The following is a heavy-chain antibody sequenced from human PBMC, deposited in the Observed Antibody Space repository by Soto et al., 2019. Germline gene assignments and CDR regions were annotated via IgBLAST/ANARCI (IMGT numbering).Heavy chain of an antibody. Sequence: QVQLQESGPGLVKPSETLSLTCTVSSDSIAGENWWSWVRQPPGMVLEWIGEIFHTGGTNYTPSLKGRVTMEVDKSKNQFSLKLISATAADTAVYYCARVFSSGSGWMYYFDFWGQGTLVSVSS. J-gene: IGHJ4*02. D-gene: IGHD6-25*01. CDR1: SDSIAGENW. CDR3: ARVFSSGSGWMYYFDF. CDR2: IFHTGGT. V-gene: IGHV4-4*02.